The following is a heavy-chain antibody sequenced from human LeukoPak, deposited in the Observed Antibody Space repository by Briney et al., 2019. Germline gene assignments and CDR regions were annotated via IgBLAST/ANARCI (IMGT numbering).Heavy chain of an antibody. CDR1: GYTFNGYY. CDR3: ARAPIVGASVHYFDY. D-gene: IGHD1-26*01. J-gene: IGHJ4*02. CDR2: INPNSGGT. V-gene: IGHV1-2*02. Sequence: RASVKVSCKASGYTFNGYYIHWVRQAPGQGLEWMGWINPNSGGTNYAQKSQGRVTMTRDMSTSTVYMELSSLRSEDTAVYYCARAPIVGASVHYFDYWGQGTLVTVSS.